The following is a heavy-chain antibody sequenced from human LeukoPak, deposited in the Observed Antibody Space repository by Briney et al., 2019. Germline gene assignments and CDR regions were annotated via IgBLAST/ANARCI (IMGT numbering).Heavy chain of an antibody. CDR3: ARVRLTGGYVGDY. Sequence: GGSLRPSCAASGFTFSSYSMNWVRQAPGKGLEWVSSISSSSSYIYYADSVKGRFTISRDNAKNSLYLQMNSLRAEDTAVYYCARVRLTGGYVGDYWGQGTLVTVSS. D-gene: IGHD5-12*01. V-gene: IGHV3-21*01. J-gene: IGHJ4*02. CDR2: ISSSSSYI. CDR1: GFTFSSYS.